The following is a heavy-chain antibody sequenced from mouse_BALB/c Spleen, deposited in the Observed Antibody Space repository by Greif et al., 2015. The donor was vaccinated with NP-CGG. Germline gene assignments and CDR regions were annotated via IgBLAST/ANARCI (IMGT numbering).Heavy chain of an antibody. D-gene: IGHD4-1*01. Sequence: QVQLQQSGAELAKPGASVKMSCKASGYTFTSYWMHWVKQRPGQGLEWIGYTNPSTGYTEYNQKFKDKATLTADKSSSTAYMQLSSLTSGDSAVYYCATGTYFDVWGAGTTVTVSS. V-gene: IGHV1-7*01. CDR3: ATGTYFDV. J-gene: IGHJ1*01. CDR2: TNPSTGYT. CDR1: GYTFTSYW.